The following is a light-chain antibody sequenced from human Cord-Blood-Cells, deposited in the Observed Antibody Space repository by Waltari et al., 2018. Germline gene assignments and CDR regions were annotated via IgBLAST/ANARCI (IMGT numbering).Light chain of an antibody. CDR1: QSVLYSSNNKNY. CDR3: QQYYSTPWT. Sequence: DIVMTQSPDSLAVSLGERATINCKSSQSVLYSSNNKNYLAWYPQKPGQPPQLLIYWASTRESGVPDRFSGSGSGTDFTLTISSLQAEDVAVYYCQQYYSTPWTFDQGTKVEIK. V-gene: IGKV4-1*01. J-gene: IGKJ1*01. CDR2: WAS.